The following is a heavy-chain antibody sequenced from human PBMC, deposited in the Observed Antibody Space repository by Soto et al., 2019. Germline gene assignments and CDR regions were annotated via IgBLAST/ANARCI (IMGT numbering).Heavy chain of an antibody. V-gene: IGHV4-59*11. CDR1: GGSISGLY. D-gene: IGHD4-17*01. J-gene: IGHJ4*02. Sequence: QVQLQESGPGLVKPSETLSLTCTVSGGSISGLYWSWIRQPPGKGLECIGFIYYSGYTNYNPSLKSRVTMSVDMSKNQFSLKLSSVTAADTAVYYCARAYGDSFFDLWGQGTLVTVSS. CDR2: IYYSGYT. CDR3: ARAYGDSFFDL.